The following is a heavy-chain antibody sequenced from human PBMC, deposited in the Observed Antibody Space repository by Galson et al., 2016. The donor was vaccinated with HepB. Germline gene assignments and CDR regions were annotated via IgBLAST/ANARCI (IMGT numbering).Heavy chain of an antibody. CDR1: GFTSSNFG. CDR2: ISYDGNTQ. D-gene: IGHD3-10*01. Sequence: SLRLSCAASGFTSSNFGFHWVRQAPGKGLEWVAAISYDGNTQYYGDSIKGRFTISRDSSKRTIFLQMSSLRAEDTATYYCAKQFGSGTYYLRSLDYWGQGTKVTVSS. J-gene: IGHJ4*02. CDR3: AKQFGSGTYYLRSLDY. V-gene: IGHV3-30*18.